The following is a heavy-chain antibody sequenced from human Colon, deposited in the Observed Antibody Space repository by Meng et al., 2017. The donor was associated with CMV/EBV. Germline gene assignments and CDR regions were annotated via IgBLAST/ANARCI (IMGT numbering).Heavy chain of an antibody. Sequence: SGFKFRTYEMNWVREAPGKGMEGVASMSSSSSYIYYADSLKGRFTISRDNAGNSLYLHMNGLRPEDTAVYYCARKSPSPIGARHFDSWGRGVLVTVSS. CDR2: MSSSSSYI. J-gene: IGHJ4*02. D-gene: IGHD4-17*01. V-gene: IGHV3-21*01. CDR3: ARKSPSPIGARHFDS. CDR1: GFKFRTYE.